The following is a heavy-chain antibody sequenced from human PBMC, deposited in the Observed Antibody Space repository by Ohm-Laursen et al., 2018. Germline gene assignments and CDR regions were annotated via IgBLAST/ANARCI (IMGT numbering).Heavy chain of an antibody. CDR3: ARDRDGGYSFAY. CDR2: ISSSGSTI. J-gene: IGHJ4*02. CDR1: GFTFSDYY. V-gene: IGHV3-11*04. D-gene: IGHD1-1*01. Sequence: SLRLSCTASGFTFSDYYMSWIRQAPGKGLEWVSYISSSGSTIYYADSVKGRFTISRDNAKNSLYLQMNSLRVEDTAFYYCARDRDGGYSFAYWGQGILVTVSS.